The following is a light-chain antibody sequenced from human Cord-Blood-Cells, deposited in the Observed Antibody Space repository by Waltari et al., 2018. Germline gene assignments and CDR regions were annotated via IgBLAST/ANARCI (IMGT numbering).Light chain of an antibody. CDR3: CSYAGSYTGV. Sequence: QSALTQPRSVSGSPGQSVTISCTGTSSDVGGYNYVSWYQQPPGKAPKLMIYDVSKRPSGVPDRFSGSQSGNTASLTISGLQAEDEAEYYCCSYAGSYTGVFGGGTKLTVL. CDR1: SSDVGGYNY. CDR2: DVS. J-gene: IGLJ2*01. V-gene: IGLV2-11*01.